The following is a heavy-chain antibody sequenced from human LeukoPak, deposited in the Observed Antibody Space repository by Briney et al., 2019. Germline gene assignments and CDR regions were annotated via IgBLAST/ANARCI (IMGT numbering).Heavy chain of an antibody. J-gene: IGHJ4*02. D-gene: IGHD2-2*01. V-gene: IGHV1-3*01. Sequence: ASVTVSCTASGYTFTSYAMHWVRQAPGQRLEWMGWINAGNGNTKYSQKFQGRVTITRDTSASTAYMELSSLRSEDTAVYYCAREGGADCSSTSCYWSYYFDYWGQGTLVTVSS. CDR1: GYTFTSYA. CDR3: AREGGADCSSTSCYWSYYFDY. CDR2: INAGNGNT.